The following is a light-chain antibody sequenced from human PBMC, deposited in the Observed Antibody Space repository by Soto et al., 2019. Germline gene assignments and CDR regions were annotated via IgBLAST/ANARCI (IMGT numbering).Light chain of an antibody. Sequence: QLMLTQSSSASASLGSSVKLTCTLSSGHSTYTIAWHQQQPGKVPRYLMKLEGSGSYNKGSGVPDRFSGSSSGADRYLTISNLQSEDEADYYCETWDSHTYVFGTGTKVTVL. CDR3: ETWDSHTYV. J-gene: IGLJ1*01. CDR1: SGHSTYT. V-gene: IGLV4-60*03. CDR2: LEGSGSY.